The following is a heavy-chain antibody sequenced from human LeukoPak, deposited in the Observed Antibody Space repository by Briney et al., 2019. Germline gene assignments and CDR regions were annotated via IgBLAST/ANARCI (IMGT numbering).Heavy chain of an antibody. CDR2: ITNSGGTT. CDR1: GFPFSSYA. Sequence: GGSLRLSCAASGFPFSSYAMSWVRQAPGKGLEWVSPITNSGGTTYYADSVKGRSTISRDNSKNTLYLQMNSLRAEDTAVYYCAKGASYFDYWGQGTLVTVSS. V-gene: IGHV3-23*01. J-gene: IGHJ4*02. CDR3: AKGASYFDY.